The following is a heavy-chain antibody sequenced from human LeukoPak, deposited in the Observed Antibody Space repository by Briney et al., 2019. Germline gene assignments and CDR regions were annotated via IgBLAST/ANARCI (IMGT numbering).Heavy chain of an antibody. CDR1: GFTFSSYA. J-gene: IGHJ4*02. CDR3: ARVWYSSSWYSNDFDY. V-gene: IGHV3-23*01. CDR2: ISGSGGST. D-gene: IGHD6-13*01. Sequence: GGSLRLSCAASGFTFSSYAMSWVRQAPGKGLEWVSAISGSGGSTYYADSVKGRFTISRDNSKNTLYLQMNSLRAEDTAVYYCARVWYSSSWYSNDFDYWGQGTLVTVSS.